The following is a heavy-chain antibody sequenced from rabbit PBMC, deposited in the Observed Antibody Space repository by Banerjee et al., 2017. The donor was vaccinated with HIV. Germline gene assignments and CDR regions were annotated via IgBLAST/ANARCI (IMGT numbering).Heavy chain of an antibody. CDR3: ARDQGTYGYGGYASPFNL. CDR1: GFDFSSSA. Sequence: QSLEESGGDLVKPGASLKLSCKASGFDFSSSAMCWVRQAPGKGLEWIGCINSSSRNVVYASWATGRFTISKTSSTTVSLQMTSLTAADTATYFCARDQGTYGYGGYASPFNLWGPGTLVTVS. V-gene: IGHV1S40*01. J-gene: IGHJ4*01. D-gene: IGHD6-1*01. CDR2: INSSSRNV.